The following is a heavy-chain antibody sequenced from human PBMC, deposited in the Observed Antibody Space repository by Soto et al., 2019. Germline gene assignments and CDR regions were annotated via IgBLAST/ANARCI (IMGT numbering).Heavy chain of an antibody. D-gene: IGHD5-12*01. Sequence: QVQLVESGGGVVQPGRSLRLSCAASRFTFSHYGMHWVRQAPGKGLEWVALISQDGGDKYYADSVQGRFTVSRDNSKDTIFLKMNSLKPEDTAVYYCAKAHFEMATIGNRVGVWGLGTTVTVSS. CDR2: ISQDGGDK. J-gene: IGHJ6*02. V-gene: IGHV3-30*18. CDR3: AKAHFEMATIGNRVGV. CDR1: RFTFSHYG.